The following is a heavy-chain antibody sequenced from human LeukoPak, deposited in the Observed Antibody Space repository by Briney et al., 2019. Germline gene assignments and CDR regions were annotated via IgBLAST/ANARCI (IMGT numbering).Heavy chain of an antibody. J-gene: IGHJ4*02. CDR1: GFSFSAYG. Sequence: GGSLRLSCAASGFSFSAYGMHWVRQAPGKGLEWVAVISFDGSGKYYADSVKGRFTISRDDSKNTLDLQMNSLRAEDTAVYYCARDYRSGWYVNHWGQGTLVTVSS. CDR3: ARDYRSGWYVNH. CDR2: ISFDGSGK. D-gene: IGHD6-19*01. V-gene: IGHV3-30*03.